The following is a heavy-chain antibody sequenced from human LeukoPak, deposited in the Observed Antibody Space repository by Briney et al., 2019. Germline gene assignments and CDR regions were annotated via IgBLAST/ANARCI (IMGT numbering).Heavy chain of an antibody. J-gene: IGHJ4*02. Sequence: GGSLRLSCAASGFTLRSYWMHWVRQAPGMGLEWVARISTDGSSTSYADSVKGRFTVSRDNAKNTLYLQMNSLRVVDTAVYYCVRDLILVWTPGDDFDFSGQGTLVTVSS. CDR2: ISTDGSST. V-gene: IGHV3-74*01. D-gene: IGHD3-16*01. CDR1: GFTLRSYW. CDR3: VRDLILVWTPGDDFDF.